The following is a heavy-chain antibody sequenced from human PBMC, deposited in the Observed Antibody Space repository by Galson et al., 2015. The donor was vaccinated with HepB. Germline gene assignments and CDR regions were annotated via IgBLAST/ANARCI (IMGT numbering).Heavy chain of an antibody. CDR2: IYPGDSDT. D-gene: IGHD3-10*01. CDR1: GYSFTSYW. CDR3: ARTGWFGELLYDAFDI. V-gene: IGHV5-51*01. J-gene: IGHJ3*02. Sequence: QSGAEVKEPGESLKISCKGSGYSFTSYWIGWVRQMPGKGLEWMGIIYPGDSDTRYSPSFQGQVTISADKSISTAYLQWSSLKASDTAMYFCARTGWFGELLYDAFDIWGQGTMVTVSS.